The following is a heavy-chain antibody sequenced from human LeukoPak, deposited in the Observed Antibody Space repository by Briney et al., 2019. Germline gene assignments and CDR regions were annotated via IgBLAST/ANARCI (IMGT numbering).Heavy chain of an antibody. CDR1: GFTFSSYA. CDR3: AKTPGTLWAGVYFDY. CDR2: ISGNGGST. V-gene: IGHV3-23*01. D-gene: IGHD1-14*01. J-gene: IGHJ4*02. Sequence: GGSLRPSCAASGFTFSSYAMSWVRQAPGKGLEWVSAISGNGGSTYYADSVKGRFTISRDNSKNTLYLQMNSLRAEDTAVYYCAKTPGTLWAGVYFDYWGQGALVTVSS.